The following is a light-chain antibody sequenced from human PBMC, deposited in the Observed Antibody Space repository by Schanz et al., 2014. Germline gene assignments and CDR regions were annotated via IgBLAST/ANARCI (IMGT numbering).Light chain of an antibody. Sequence: DIQMTQSPSTLSASVGDRVTITCRASQSISVWLAWYQQKPGKAPKLLIYKASSLESGVPSRFSGSGSGTEFSLTISSLQPDDFATYYCQHYSDYPWTFGQGTKVDIK. CDR3: QHYSDYPWT. V-gene: IGKV1-5*03. CDR1: QSISVW. CDR2: KAS. J-gene: IGKJ1*01.